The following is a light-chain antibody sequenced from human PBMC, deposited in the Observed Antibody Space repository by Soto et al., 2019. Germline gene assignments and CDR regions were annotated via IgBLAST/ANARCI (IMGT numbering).Light chain of an antibody. CDR1: SSDVGSYNL. J-gene: IGLJ1*01. Sequence: QSVLTQPASVSGSPGQSITISCTGTSSDVGSYNLVSWYQQHPGKAPKLMIYEDSKRPSGVSDRFSGSKSGNTASLTISGLQAEDEADYYCCSYATSSTYVFGTGTKLT. CDR3: CSYATSSTYV. CDR2: EDS. V-gene: IGLV2-23*01.